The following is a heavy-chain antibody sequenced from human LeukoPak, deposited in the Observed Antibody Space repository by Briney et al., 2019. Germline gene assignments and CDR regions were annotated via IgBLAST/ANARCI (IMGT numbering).Heavy chain of an antibody. D-gene: IGHD6-13*01. CDR2: IYYSGST. J-gene: IGHJ2*01. V-gene: IGHV4-39*01. CDR3: ARTIAAAGQRYLDL. Sequence: SETLSLTCTVSGGSISSSSYYWGWIRQPPGKELEWIGSIYYSGSTYYNPSLKSRVTISVDTSKNQFSLKLSSVTAADTAVYYCARTIAAAGQRYLDLWGRGTLVTVSS. CDR1: GGSISSSSYY.